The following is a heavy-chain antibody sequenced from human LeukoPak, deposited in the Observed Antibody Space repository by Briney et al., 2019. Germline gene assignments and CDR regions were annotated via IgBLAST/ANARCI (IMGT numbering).Heavy chain of an antibody. CDR2: ISSSSSYI. J-gene: IGHJ6*02. CDR1: GFXFSSYS. Sequence: GGSLRLSCAASGFXFSSYSINWVRQAPGKGLEWVSSISSSSSYIYYADSVKGRFTISRDNAKNSLYLQMNSLRAEDTAVYYCARDSGELLYDYYYYGMDVWGQGTTVTVSS. CDR3: ARDSGELLYDYYYYGMDV. V-gene: IGHV3-21*01. D-gene: IGHD1-26*01.